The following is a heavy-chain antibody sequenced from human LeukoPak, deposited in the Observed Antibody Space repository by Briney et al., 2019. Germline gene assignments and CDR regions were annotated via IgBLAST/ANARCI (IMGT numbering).Heavy chain of an antibody. D-gene: IGHD3-16*01. V-gene: IGHV4-31*03. CDR2: IYYSGST. Sequence: SETLSLTCTVSGGSISSGGYYWSWIRQHPGKGLEWIGYIYYSGSTYYNPSLKSRVTISVDTSKNQFSLKLSSVTAADTAVYYCARDMLHWDAFDIWGQGTMVTVSS. CDR3: ARDMLHWDAFDI. J-gene: IGHJ3*02. CDR1: GGSISSGGYY.